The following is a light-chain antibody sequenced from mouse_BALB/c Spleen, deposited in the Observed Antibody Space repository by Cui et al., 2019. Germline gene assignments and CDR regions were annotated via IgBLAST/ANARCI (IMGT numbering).Light chain of an antibody. J-gene: IGKJ4*01. Sequence: DIKMNQFIGSLSVSVGETVTITCGASENIYSNLAWYQQKQGKSPQLLVYAATNLADGVPSRFSGSGSGTQYSLKINSLQSEDFWSYYCQHFLGTPFTFGSGTKLEIK. V-gene: IGKV12-46*01. CDR1: ENIYSN. CDR2: AAT. CDR3: QHFLGTPFT.